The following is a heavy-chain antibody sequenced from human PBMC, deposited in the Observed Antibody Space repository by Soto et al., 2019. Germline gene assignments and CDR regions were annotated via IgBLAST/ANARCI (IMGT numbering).Heavy chain of an antibody. CDR3: AKNTSSWFRP. V-gene: IGHV1-18*01. J-gene: IGHJ5*02. Sequence: QVQLVQSGAELKKPGASVKVSCKTSGYAFTNYGISWVRQAPGQGLEWMGWISISTDYSHSAQKLQGRVFMTTDTSPRKGFMETRKPRSEGPAVYYCAKNTSSWFRPWGQGTLVTVSS. CDR2: ISISTDYS. CDR1: GYAFTNYG. D-gene: IGHD6-13*01.